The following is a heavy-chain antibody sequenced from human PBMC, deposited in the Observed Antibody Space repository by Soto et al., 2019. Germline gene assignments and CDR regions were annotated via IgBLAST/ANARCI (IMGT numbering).Heavy chain of an antibody. CDR1: GYTFTSYG. CDR3: AREGALLFGGNTDYYDDLAV. J-gene: IGHJ6*02. V-gene: IGHV1-18*01. Sequence: ASVKVSCKASGYTFTSYGISLVRQAPGQGLEWMGWISAYNGNTNYAQKLQGRVTMTTDTSTSTAYMELRSLRSAADTAVYYCAREGALLFGGNTDYYDDLAVWVQGTTVTVSS. CDR2: ISAYNGNT. D-gene: IGHD2-15*01.